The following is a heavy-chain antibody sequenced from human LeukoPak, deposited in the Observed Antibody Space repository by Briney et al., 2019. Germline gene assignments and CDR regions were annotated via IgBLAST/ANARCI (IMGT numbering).Heavy chain of an antibody. CDR3: SRTSDAAWYFDL. Sequence: GGSLRLSCAASGFTFSGSAMHWVRQASGKGLEWVARVRSKDNGYATSYSASVRGRFTISRDDSKNMAYLQMDSLKTEDTAVYFCSRTSDAAWYFDLWGRGTLVTVSS. V-gene: IGHV3-73*01. CDR2: VRSKDNGYAT. J-gene: IGHJ2*01. CDR1: GFTFSGSA. D-gene: IGHD6-25*01.